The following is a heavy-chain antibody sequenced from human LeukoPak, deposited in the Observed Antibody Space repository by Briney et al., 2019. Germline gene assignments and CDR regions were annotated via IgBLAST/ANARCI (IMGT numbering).Heavy chain of an antibody. CDR1: GYTFTASY. J-gene: IGHJ4*02. Sequence: ASVKVSCKPSGYTFTASYMHWVRQAPGQGLEWMGWINPHSGNTHYAQKFQGRVTMTRDTSISTANMELGNLTSGDTAVYYCARGGIAAPSLGYWGQGTLVTVSS. CDR2: INPHSGNT. D-gene: IGHD6-13*01. CDR3: ARGGIAAPSLGY. V-gene: IGHV1-2*02.